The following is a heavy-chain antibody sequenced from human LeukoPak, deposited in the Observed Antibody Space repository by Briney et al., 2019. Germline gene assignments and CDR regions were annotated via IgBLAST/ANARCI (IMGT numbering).Heavy chain of an antibody. CDR1: GYTFTSYG. D-gene: IGHD3-10*01. CDR2: ISAYNGNT. CDR3: ARASILWFGELYRLDY. Sequence: ASVKVSCKASGYTFTSYGISWVRQAPGQGLEWMGRISAYNGNTNYAQKLQGRVTMTTDTSTSTAYMELRSLRSDDTAVYYCARASILWFGELYRLDYWGQGTLVTVSS. V-gene: IGHV1-18*04. J-gene: IGHJ4*02.